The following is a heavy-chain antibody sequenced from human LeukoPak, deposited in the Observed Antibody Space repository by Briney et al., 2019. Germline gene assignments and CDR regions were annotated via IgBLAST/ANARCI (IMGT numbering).Heavy chain of an antibody. CDR1: GFTFSDYG. J-gene: IGHJ6*02. V-gene: IGHV3-33*08. CDR3: ARESGWYDYYYGMDV. CDR2: IGYDGSNK. D-gene: IGHD6-19*01. Sequence: GGSLRLSCAASGFTFSDYGMHWVRQAPGKGLEWVTVIGYDGSNKYYVDSVKGRFTISRDNAKNSLYLQMNSLRAEDTAVYYCARESGWYDYYYGMDVWGQGTTVTVSS.